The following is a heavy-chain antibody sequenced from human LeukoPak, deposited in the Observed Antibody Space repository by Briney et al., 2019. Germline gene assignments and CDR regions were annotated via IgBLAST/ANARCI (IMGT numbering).Heavy chain of an antibody. D-gene: IGHD3-10*01. Sequence: GGSLRLSCEASGFTFSAYEMNWVRQAPGKGLESVPYISGSGSTKSYAESVMGRFTISRDNAKNSLFLQMNSLRAEDTAVYYCARPMVRETNNWYFDLWGRGTLVTVSS. CDR3: ARPMVRETNNWYFDL. CDR1: GFTFSAYE. J-gene: IGHJ2*01. V-gene: IGHV3-48*03. CDR2: ISGSGSTK.